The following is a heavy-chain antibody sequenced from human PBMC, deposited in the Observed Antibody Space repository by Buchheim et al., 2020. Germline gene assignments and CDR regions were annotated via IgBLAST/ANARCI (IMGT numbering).Heavy chain of an antibody. CDR2: IKSKTDGGTT. CDR1: GFTFSNAW. Sequence: EVQLVESGGGLVKPGGSLRLSCVGSGFTFSNAWMSWVRQAPGKGLEWVGRIKSKTDGGTTDYAAPVKGRFTISRDDSQHTLYLQMNNLKTEDTAVYYCTTVYDYGDLGYFDYWGQGTL. CDR3: TTVYDYGDLGYFDY. V-gene: IGHV3-15*01. J-gene: IGHJ4*02. D-gene: IGHD4-17*01.